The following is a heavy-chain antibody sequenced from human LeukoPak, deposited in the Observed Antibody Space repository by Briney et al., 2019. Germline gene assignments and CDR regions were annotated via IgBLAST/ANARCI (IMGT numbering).Heavy chain of an antibody. CDR3: ARESDGSGSYYHSSYYYYYMDV. CDR2: IKQDGSEK. V-gene: IGHV3-7*01. CDR1: GFTFSSYW. Sequence: PGGSLRLSCAASGFTFSSYWMSWVRQAPGKGLEWVANIKQDGSEKYYVDSVKGRFTISRDNAKNSLYLQMNSLRAEDTAVYYCARESDGSGSYYHSSYYYYYMDVWGKGTTVTVSS. J-gene: IGHJ6*03. D-gene: IGHD3-10*01.